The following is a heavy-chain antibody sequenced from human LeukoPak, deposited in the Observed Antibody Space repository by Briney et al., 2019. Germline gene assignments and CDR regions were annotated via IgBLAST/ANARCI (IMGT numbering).Heavy chain of an antibody. V-gene: IGHV3-23*01. J-gene: IGHJ4*02. CDR1: GFTFSTYA. Sequence: GGSLRLSCTASGFTFSTYAMNWVRQAPGKGLEWVAVIVGNGGGIHYADSVEGRFTISRDNYKNTVYLQMNSLRAEDAAVYYCAKDRIPDGRYSIDYWGQGTLATVSS. CDR3: AKDRIPDGRYSIDY. CDR2: IVGNGGGI. D-gene: IGHD3-16*02.